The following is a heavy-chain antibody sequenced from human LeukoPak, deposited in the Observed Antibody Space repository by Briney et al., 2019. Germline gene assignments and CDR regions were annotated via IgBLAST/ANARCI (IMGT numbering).Heavy chain of an antibody. J-gene: IGHJ4*02. CDR3: AKDQRYSSSWYGSH. D-gene: IGHD6-13*01. CDR2: ISGSGGST. CDR1: GFTFSSYA. V-gene: IGHV3-23*01. Sequence: SGGSLRLSCAASGFTFSSYAMSWVRQAPGKGLEWVSAISGSGGSTYYADSVKGRFTISRDNSKNTLYLQMNSLRAEDTAVYYCAKDQRYSSSWYGSHWGQGTLVTVSS.